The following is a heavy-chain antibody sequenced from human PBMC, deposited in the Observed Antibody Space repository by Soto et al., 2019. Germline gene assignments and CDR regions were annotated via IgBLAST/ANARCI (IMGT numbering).Heavy chain of an antibody. Sequence: ASMKVSCKASSYTFTNYAMHLFRHSPGQRLEWILLINAGNGYTEYSQKFQGRVTITRDTSASTAYMELSSLTSEDTAVYHCARGSTSGWPFEYWGQGALVTVSS. V-gene: IGHV1-3*01. D-gene: IGHD2-2*01. J-gene: IGHJ4*02. CDR3: ARGSTSGWPFEY. CDR2: INAGNGYT. CDR1: SYTFTNYA.